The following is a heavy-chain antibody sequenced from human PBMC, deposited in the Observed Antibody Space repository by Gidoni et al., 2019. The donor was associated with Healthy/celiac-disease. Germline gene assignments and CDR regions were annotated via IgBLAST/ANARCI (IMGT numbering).Heavy chain of an antibody. D-gene: IGHD3-16*02. J-gene: IGHJ4*02. V-gene: IGHV4-30-4*01. CDR2: IYYSGST. Sequence: QVQLQESGPGLVKPSQTLSLTCTVSGGSISSCDYYWSWIRQPPGKGLEWIGYIYYSGSTYYNPSLKSRVTISVDTSKNQFSLKLSSVTAADTAVYYCARGDMITFGGVIVPQYYFDYWGQGTLVTVSS. CDR3: ARGDMITFGGVIVPQYYFDY. CDR1: GGSISSCDYY.